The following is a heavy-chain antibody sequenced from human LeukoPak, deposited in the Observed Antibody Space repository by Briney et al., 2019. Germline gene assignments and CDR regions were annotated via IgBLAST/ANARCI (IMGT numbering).Heavy chain of an antibody. Sequence: ASVKVSCKASGGTFSSYAISWVRQAPGQGLEWMGGIIPIFGTANYAQKFQGRVTITADESTSTAYMELSSLRSEDTAVYYCARVGPQWLRLGWYYMDVWGKGTTVTISS. CDR3: ARVGPQWLRLGWYYMDV. D-gene: IGHD5-12*01. CDR1: GGTFSSYA. J-gene: IGHJ6*03. CDR2: IIPIFGTA. V-gene: IGHV1-69*13.